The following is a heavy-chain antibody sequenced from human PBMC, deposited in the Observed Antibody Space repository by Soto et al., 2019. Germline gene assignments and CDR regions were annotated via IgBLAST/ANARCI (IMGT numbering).Heavy chain of an antibody. V-gene: IGHV4-34*01. Sequence: TLSLTCAVHGGSFSGYYWSWIRQPPGKGLEWIGEINHSGSTNYNPSLKSRVTISVDTSKNQFSLKLSSVTAADTAVYYCARGPKYYDFWSGYYKEARYYFDYWGQGTLVTVSS. CDR2: INHSGST. CDR3: ARGPKYYDFWSGYYKEARYYFDY. J-gene: IGHJ4*02. CDR1: GGSFSGYY. D-gene: IGHD3-3*01.